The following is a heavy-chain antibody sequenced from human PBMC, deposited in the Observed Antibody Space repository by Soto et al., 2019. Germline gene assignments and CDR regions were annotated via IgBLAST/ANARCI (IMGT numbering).Heavy chain of an antibody. CDR2: IGGSGANT. D-gene: IGHD3-16*02. CDR3: AKAALQYFDY. V-gene: IGHV3-23*01. J-gene: IGHJ4*02. Sequence: EVQLLESGGGLVQPGGSLRLSCAASGFTFSSYAMSWVRQAPGKGLEWVSAIGGSGANTYYADSVKGRFTTSRDNSKNTLYLQMNSLRAEDTAVYYCAKAALQYFDYWGQGTLVTVSS. CDR1: GFTFSSYA.